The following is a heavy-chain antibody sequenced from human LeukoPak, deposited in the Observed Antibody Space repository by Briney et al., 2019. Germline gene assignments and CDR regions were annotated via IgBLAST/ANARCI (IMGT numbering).Heavy chain of an antibody. CDR1: GFTFSSYG. CDR2: IWYDGSNK. CDR3: ENEGGDCESSGRYYFDE. V-gene: IGHV3-33*06. J-gene: IGHJ4*02. D-gene: IGHD3-22*01. Sequence: PGRSVRLSCAASGFTFSSYGMHWVRQAPGKGLVGVAVIWYDGSNKYYADSVKGRFTISRDNSKNTLYLQMNSLRAEDTAVYFCENEGGDCESSGRYYFDEWGERSLVSVSS.